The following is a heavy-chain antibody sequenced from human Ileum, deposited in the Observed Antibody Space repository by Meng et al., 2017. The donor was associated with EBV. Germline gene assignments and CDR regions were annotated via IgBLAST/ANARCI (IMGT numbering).Heavy chain of an antibody. D-gene: IGHD2-15*01. Sequence: QGQVQECGPGRMEPADTLADTCRVSGGPASSGGKYWCLIPPPPGKRLEWIGYIYKSESTTDNPHLKRRVSISVETCKHQLSLKLSSVTAAHTAVYYCARDGCGRRCNWGKGSLVTVSS. CDR2: IYKSEST. V-gene: IGHV4-61*08. CDR1: GGPASSGGKY. J-gene: IGHJ4*02. CDR3: ARDGCGRRCN.